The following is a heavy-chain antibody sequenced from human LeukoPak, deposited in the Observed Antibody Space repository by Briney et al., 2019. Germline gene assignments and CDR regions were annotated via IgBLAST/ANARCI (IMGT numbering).Heavy chain of an antibody. CDR3: ARAGAAAGTGWFDP. V-gene: IGHV1-69*05. D-gene: IGHD6-13*01. J-gene: IGHJ5*02. CDR1: GGTFSSYA. CDR2: LIPIFGTA. Sequence: SVKVSCKASGGTFSSYAISWVGQAPGQGLEWMGGLIPIFGTANYAQMFQGRVTITTDESTSTDYMEPRSLRSEDTAVYYCARAGAAAGTGWFDPWGQGTLVTVSS.